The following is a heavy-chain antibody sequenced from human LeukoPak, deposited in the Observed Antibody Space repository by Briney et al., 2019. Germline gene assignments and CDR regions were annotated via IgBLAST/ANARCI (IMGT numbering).Heavy chain of an antibody. V-gene: IGHV1-24*01. CDR3: ATASRREVRGVIYWFDP. Sequence: GASVKVSCKVSGYTLTELSMHWVRQAPGKRLEWMGGFDPEDGETIYAQKFQGRVTMTEDTSTDTAYMELSSLRSEDTAVYYCATASRREVRGVIYWFDPWGQGTLVTVSS. D-gene: IGHD3-10*01. J-gene: IGHJ5*02. CDR1: GYTLTELS. CDR2: FDPEDGET.